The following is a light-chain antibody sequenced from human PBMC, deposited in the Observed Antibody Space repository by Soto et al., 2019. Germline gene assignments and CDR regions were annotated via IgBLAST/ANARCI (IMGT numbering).Light chain of an antibody. CDR1: QSISSW. V-gene: IGKV1-5*01. CDR3: QQYNSYWT. J-gene: IGKJ1*01. CDR2: DAS. Sequence: DIQMTQSPSTLSASVGDRVTITCRASQSISSWLAWYQQKPGQAPKLLIYDASSLERGVPSRFSGSGSGTEFTLTISSLQPDDFATSYCQQYNSYWTCGQGTKVAIK.